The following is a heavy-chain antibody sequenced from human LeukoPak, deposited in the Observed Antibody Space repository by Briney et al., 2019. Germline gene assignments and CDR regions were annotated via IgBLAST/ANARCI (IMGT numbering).Heavy chain of an antibody. Sequence: GGSLRLSCAASGFTFSSYAMHWVRQAPGKGLEWVAVISYDGSNKYYADSVKGRFTISRDNSKNTLYLQMNSLRAEDTAVYYCARVSEAYAPQVDYWGQGTLVTVSS. CDR3: ARVSEAYAPQVDY. D-gene: IGHD2-8*01. CDR1: GFTFSSYA. CDR2: ISYDGSNK. J-gene: IGHJ4*02. V-gene: IGHV3-30-3*01.